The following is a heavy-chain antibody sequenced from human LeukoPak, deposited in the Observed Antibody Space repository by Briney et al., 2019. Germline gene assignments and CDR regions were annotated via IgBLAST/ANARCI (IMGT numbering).Heavy chain of an antibody. V-gene: IGHV3-53*01. CDR2: IHKSAIT. J-gene: IGHJ6*03. CDR1: GFTVSSNY. D-gene: IGHD2-8*01. CDR3: ARSAEHCNNGVCFTDYYMDV. Sequence: GGSLRLSCAASGFTVSSNYMTWVRQAPGKGLEWVSVIHKSAITYYADTVKGRFTISRDNSKNMLYLQMNSLRADDTAVYYCARSAEHCNNGVCFTDYYMDVWGKGTTVTVSS.